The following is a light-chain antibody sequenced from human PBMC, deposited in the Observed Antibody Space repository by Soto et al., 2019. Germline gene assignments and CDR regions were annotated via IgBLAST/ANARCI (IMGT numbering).Light chain of an antibody. J-gene: IGKJ5*01. CDR2: AAS. CDR1: QSISSY. V-gene: IGKV1-39*01. Sequence: DVRLTQSPSSLSVSVGDRVTITCRASQSISSYLNWYQQKPGKAPKLLIYAASSLQSGVPSRFSGSGSGTDFTLTISSLQPEDFATYYCQQSYSTFQTFGQGTRLEIK. CDR3: QQSYSTFQT.